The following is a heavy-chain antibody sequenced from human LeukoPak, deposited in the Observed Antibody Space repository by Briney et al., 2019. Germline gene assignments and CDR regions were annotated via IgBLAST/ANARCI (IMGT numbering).Heavy chain of an antibody. V-gene: IGHV1-18*01. CDR2: ISTYNGNP. J-gene: IGHJ4*02. Sequence: GASVKVSCKASGYTFTTYGISWVRQAPGRGLEWMGWISTYNGNPTYVQNLQGRVTMTTDTSTSTAYMELRSLRSDDTAVYYCARDSGRIAANFDYWGQGTLVTVSS. CDR1: GYTFTTYG. CDR3: ARDSGRIAANFDY. D-gene: IGHD6-13*01.